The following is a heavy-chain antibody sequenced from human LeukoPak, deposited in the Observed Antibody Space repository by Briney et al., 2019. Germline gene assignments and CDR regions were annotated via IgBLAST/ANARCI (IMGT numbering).Heavy chain of an antibody. D-gene: IGHD3-22*01. CDR1: GFTFSSYA. V-gene: IGHV3-23*01. Sequence: GGSLRLSCAASGFTFSSYAMSWVRQAPGKGLEWVSSITSSGAATSYADSVKGRFTISRDNSDNTLYLQMNSLRAEDTAVYYCAKDRPNYYGSNGHYYKLNGDCWGQGTLVTVSS. J-gene: IGHJ4*02. CDR2: ITSSGAAT. CDR3: AKDRPNYYGSNGHYYKLNGDC.